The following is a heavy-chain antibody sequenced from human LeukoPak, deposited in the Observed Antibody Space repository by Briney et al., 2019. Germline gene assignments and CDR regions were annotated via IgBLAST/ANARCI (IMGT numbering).Heavy chain of an antibody. Sequence: GASVKVSCKASGYTFTGYYMHWVRQAPGQGLEWMGRINPNSGGTNYAQKFQGRVTMTRDTSISTAYMELSRLRSDDTAVYYCATYSGSYSSDFDYWGQGTLVTVSS. CDR1: GYTFTGYY. V-gene: IGHV1-2*06. D-gene: IGHD1-26*01. CDR2: INPNSGGT. CDR3: ATYSGSYSSDFDY. J-gene: IGHJ4*02.